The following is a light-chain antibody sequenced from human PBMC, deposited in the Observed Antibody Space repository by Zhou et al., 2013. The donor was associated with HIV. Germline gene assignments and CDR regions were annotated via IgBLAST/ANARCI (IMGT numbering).Light chain of an antibody. V-gene: IGKV1-5*03. CDR1: QSISSW. Sequence: DIQMTQSPSTLSASVGDRVTITCRASQSISSWLAWYQQKPGKAPKLLIYKASSLESGVPSRFSGSGSGTEFTLTISSLQPDDFATYYCQQYNSYPCSFGQGTKAGDQT. CDR3: QQYNSYPCS. J-gene: IGKJ2*04. CDR2: KAS.